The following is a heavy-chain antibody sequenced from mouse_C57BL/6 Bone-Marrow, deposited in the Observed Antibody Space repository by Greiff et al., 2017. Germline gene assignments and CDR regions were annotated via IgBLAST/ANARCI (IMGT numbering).Heavy chain of an antibody. J-gene: IGHJ3*01. Sequence: QVQLQQPGAELVKPGASVKLSCKASGYTFTSYWMQWVKQRPGQGLVWIGEFDPSDSYTNYNQKFKGKATLTVDTSSSTAYMQLSSLTSEDSAVYYCASPLWDQFAYWGQGTLVTVSA. CDR1: GYTFTSYW. V-gene: IGHV1-50*01. D-gene: IGHD4-1*01. CDR3: ASPLWDQFAY. CDR2: FDPSDSYT.